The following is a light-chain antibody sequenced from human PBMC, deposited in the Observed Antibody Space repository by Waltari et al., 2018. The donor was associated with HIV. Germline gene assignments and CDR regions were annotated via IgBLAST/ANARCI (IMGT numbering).Light chain of an antibody. J-gene: IGKJ3*01. CDR3: QQYAGSPWT. CDR2: GAS. V-gene: IGKV3-20*01. CDR1: QVINSDF. Sequence: ETVLTQSPGALSLSPGERATLSCRTSQVINSDFLAWYQQRPGQVPRLLIFGASTRATGIPDRFSGSGSGTDFTLTISGLEPEDFGVYYCQQYAGSPWTFGPGTRVDIK.